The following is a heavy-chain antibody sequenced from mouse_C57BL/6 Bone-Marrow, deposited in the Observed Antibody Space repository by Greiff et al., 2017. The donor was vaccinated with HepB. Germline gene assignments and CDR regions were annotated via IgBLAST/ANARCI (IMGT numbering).Heavy chain of an antibody. Sequence: EVKLQESGGGLVQPGGSLKLSCAASGFTFSDYGMAWVRQAPRKGPAWVAFISNFAYSIYYADTVTGRFTISRENAKNTLYLEMSSLRSEDTAMYYCARRGSSDYYAMDYWGQGTSVTVSS. J-gene: IGHJ4*01. V-gene: IGHV5-15*01. CDR3: ARRGSSDYYAMDY. CDR1: GFTFSDYG. CDR2: ISNFAYSI.